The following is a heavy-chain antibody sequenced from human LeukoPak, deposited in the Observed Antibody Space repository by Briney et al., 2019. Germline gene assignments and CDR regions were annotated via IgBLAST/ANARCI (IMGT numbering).Heavy chain of an antibody. V-gene: IGHV5-51*01. CDR1: GYSFSSSA. Sequence: GESLKISCKGSGYSFSSSAIGWVRQMPGKGLEWMGMIYPGDSDTRYSPSFQGQVTVSVDKSITTAYLQWSSLKASDSAMYYCARQGYSSGSLVYWGQGTLVTVSS. J-gene: IGHJ4*02. CDR3: ARQGYSSGSLVY. D-gene: IGHD6-19*01. CDR2: IYPGDSDT.